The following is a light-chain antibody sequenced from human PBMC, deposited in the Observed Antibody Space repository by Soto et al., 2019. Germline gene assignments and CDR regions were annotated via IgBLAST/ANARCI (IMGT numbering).Light chain of an antibody. Sequence: NFMLTQPHSVSESPGKTVTMSCTGSSGSIASNYVQWYQQRPGSAPTTVIYEDNQRPSGVPDRFSGSIDSSSNSASLTISGLKTEDEADYYCQSYDSEKVFGGGTQLTVL. V-gene: IGLV6-57*02. J-gene: IGLJ3*02. CDR3: QSYDSEKV. CDR2: EDN. CDR1: SGSIASNY.